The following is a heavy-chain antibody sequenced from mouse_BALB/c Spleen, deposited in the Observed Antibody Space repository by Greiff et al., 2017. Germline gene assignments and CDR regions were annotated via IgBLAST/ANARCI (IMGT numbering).Heavy chain of an antibody. V-gene: IGHV3-6*02. J-gene: IGHJ3*01. Sequence: ESGPGLVKPSQSLSLTCSVTGYSITSGYYWNWIRQFPGNKLEWMGYISYDGSNNYNPSLKNRISITRDTSKNQFFLKLNSVTTEDTATYYCAREDYRYDDGFAYWGQGTLVTVSA. CDR3: AREDYRYDDGFAY. CDR1: GYSITSGYY. CDR2: ISYDGSN. D-gene: IGHD2-14*01.